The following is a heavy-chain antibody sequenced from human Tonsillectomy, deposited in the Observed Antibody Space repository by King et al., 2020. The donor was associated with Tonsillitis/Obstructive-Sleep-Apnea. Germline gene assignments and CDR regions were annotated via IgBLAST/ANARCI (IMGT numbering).Heavy chain of an antibody. Sequence: VQLVESGAEVMKPGASVKVSCKASGYTFTDYYIQWVRQAPGQGLEWMGIINPSGGSTSYARKFQGRVTITRDTSTSTVYMDLSSLRSEDTAVYYCARLRCTGGACYLNFDYWGQGTLVTVSS. CDR3: ARLRCTGGACYLNFDY. J-gene: IGHJ4*02. CDR1: GYTFTDYY. CDR2: INPSGGST. V-gene: IGHV1-46*01. D-gene: IGHD2-8*02.